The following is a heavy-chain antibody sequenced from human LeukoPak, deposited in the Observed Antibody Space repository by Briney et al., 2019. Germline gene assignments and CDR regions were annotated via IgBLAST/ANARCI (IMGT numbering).Heavy chain of an antibody. CDR2: IWYDGSNK. D-gene: IGHD3-10*01. CDR3: ARNSSVITMVRALNYGMDV. J-gene: IGHJ6*02. CDR1: GFTFSSYG. Sequence: GGSLRLSCAASGFTFSSYGMHWVRQAPGKGLEWVAVIWYDGSNKYYADSVKGRFTISRDNSKNTLYLQMNSLRAEDTAVYYCARNSSVITMVRALNYGMDVWGQGPTVTVPS. V-gene: IGHV3-33*01.